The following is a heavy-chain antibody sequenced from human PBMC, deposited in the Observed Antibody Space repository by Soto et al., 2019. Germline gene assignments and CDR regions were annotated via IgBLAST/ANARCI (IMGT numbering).Heavy chain of an antibody. CDR2: SYYSGST. J-gene: IGHJ4*02. CDR1: GDSVSSVGSY. CDR3: ARNIQRNYRGVFYY. Sequence: SETLSLTCTVSGDSVSSVGSYWGWIRQPPGKGLEWIGYSYYSGSTNYIPSLKSRVTISVDTSKNQFSLKLSSVTAADTAVYFCARNIQRNYRGVFYYWGQGTLVTVSS. V-gene: IGHV4-61*08. D-gene: IGHD1-7*01.